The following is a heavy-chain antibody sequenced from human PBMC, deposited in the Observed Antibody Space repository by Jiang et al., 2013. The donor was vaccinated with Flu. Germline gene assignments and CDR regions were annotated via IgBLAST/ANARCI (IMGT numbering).Heavy chain of an antibody. D-gene: IGHD6-13*01. J-gene: IGHJ4*02. CDR3: ARARAPEVAATYFDY. V-gene: IGHV4-59*01. CDR2: VHYTGGGNT. Sequence: WSWIRQAPGKGLEWIGYVHYTGGGNTDYSSSLRSRVTISVDTSKNQFSLTLKSVTAADTAVYYCARARAPEVAATYFDYWGQGSLVTVSS.